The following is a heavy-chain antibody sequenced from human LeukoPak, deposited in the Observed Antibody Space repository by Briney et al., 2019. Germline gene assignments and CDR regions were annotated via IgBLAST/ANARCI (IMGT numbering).Heavy chain of an antibody. CDR3: ARPQIPAVNHFDY. Sequence: GGSLRLSCAASGFTFSTYAMHWVRRAPGKGLEWVAVTSPDGSNEYYGDSVKGRFTISRDNSKNTLYLQMNSLGPEDTAVYYCARPQIPAVNHFDYWGQGTLVTVSP. CDR2: TSPDGSNE. V-gene: IGHV3-30*03. CDR1: GFTFSTYA. D-gene: IGHD2-2*01. J-gene: IGHJ4*02.